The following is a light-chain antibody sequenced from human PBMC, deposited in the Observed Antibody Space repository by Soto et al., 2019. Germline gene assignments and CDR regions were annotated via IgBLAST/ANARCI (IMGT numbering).Light chain of an antibody. CDR2: ATS. V-gene: IGKV3-15*01. Sequence: EIVVTQSPATLSVSPGERATLSCRASQSVRNNFAWYQQRPGQAPRLLLFATSTRTTGVPARFSGSGSGTDFTLTISSLQSEDFADYYCQQYGDWPLTFGGGAKVEIE. J-gene: IGKJ4*01. CDR3: QQYGDWPLT. CDR1: QSVRNN.